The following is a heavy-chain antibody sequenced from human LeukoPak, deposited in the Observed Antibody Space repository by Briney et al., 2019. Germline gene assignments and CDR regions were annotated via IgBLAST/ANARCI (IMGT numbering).Heavy chain of an antibody. CDR3: ARQDASGAYDAFDV. CDR2: IYPGDSDT. D-gene: IGHD3-10*01. CDR1: GYLFTSYW. J-gene: IGHJ3*01. Sequence: KSGESLKISCKDSGYLFTSYWIAWVRQRARRGLEWMGIIYPGDSDTRYSPSFQGRVTISADKSINTAYLLWSSLQASDTATYYCARQDASGAYDAFDVWGQGTVVTV. V-gene: IGHV5-51*01.